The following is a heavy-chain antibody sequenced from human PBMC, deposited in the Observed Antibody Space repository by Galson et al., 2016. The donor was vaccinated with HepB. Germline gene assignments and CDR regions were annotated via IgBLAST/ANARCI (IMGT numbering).Heavy chain of an antibody. CDR2: FYYSGST. CDR1: GGSISTSNYY. CDR3: AREARGHPLIVVVSAFDS. Sequence: SETLSLTCTVSGGSISTSNYYWAWIRQPPGEGLEWIGTFYYSGSTYYTPSLKSRATISVDTSKNTFSRGLSSVTAADTAVYYCAREARGHPLIVVVSAFDSWGPGTLVTVSS. V-gene: IGHV4-39*02. J-gene: IGHJ4*02. D-gene: IGHD3-22*01.